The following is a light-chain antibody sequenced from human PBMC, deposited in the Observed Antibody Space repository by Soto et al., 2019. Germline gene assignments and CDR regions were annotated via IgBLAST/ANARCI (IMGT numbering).Light chain of an antibody. CDR2: GAS. V-gene: IGKV3-20*01. CDR3: QQYGNSPYT. CDR1: QSVTSSY. Sequence: ETVLTQSPGTLSLSPGERATLSCRASQSVTSSYIAWYQQKPGQAPRLLIYGASSRATGIPDRFSGSGSGTDFTLTISRLEPEDFAVYHCQQYGNSPYTFGQGTKLEIK. J-gene: IGKJ2*01.